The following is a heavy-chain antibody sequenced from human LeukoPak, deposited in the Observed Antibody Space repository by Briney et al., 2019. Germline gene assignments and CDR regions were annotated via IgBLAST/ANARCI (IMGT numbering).Heavy chain of an antibody. J-gene: IGHJ4*02. Sequence: GGSLRLSCAASGFTFSSYAMSWVRQAPGKGLECVSAISGSGGSTYYADSVKGRFTISRDNSKNTLYLQMNSLRAEDTAVYYCAKDPGADFWSGYYDYWGQGTLVTVSS. D-gene: IGHD3-3*01. CDR3: AKDPGADFWSGYYDY. V-gene: IGHV3-23*01. CDR1: GFTFSSYA. CDR2: ISGSGGST.